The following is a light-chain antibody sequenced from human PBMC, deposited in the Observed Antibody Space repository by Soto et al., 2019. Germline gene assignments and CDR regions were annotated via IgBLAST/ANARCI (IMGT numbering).Light chain of an antibody. CDR1: NSDIGGYNS. CDR3: TSYTSVTIVV. J-gene: IGLJ2*01. V-gene: IGLV2-14*01. Sequence: QSALTQPASVPGSPGQSITISCTGSNSDIGGYNSVSWYQQHPGKAPKLLIFGVTNRPSGVSDRFSGSKSGNTASLTISALQAEDEADYYCTSYTSVTIVVFGGGTKLTVL. CDR2: GVT.